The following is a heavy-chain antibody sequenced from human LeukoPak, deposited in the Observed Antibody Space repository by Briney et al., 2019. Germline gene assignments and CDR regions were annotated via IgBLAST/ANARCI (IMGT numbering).Heavy chain of an antibody. CDR3: ALSSILVAFDAFDI. Sequence: SETLSLTCTVSGGSISSSSYYWGWFRQPPGKGLEWIGTIYYTGSTYYNPSLKSRVTISVDTSKNQFSLKLSSVTAADTAVYYCALSSILVAFDAFDIWGQGTMVTVSS. D-gene: IGHD3-22*01. J-gene: IGHJ3*02. V-gene: IGHV4-39*01. CDR1: GGSISSSSYY. CDR2: IYYTGST.